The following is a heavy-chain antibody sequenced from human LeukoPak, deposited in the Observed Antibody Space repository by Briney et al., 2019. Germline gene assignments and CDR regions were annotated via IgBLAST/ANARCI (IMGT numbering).Heavy chain of an antibody. CDR2: INPNSGGT. V-gene: IGHV1-2*07. D-gene: IGHD2-8*02. Sequence: ASVKVSCKASGYTFTDYYIHWVRQAPGQGLKWMGWINPNSGGTNYAHKFQGRVTMTSDTSISTVYMDLSSLNSDDTAVYYCARDVGSLVVDYWGQGTLVPVSS. CDR1: GYTFTDYY. CDR3: ARDVGSLVVDY. J-gene: IGHJ4*02.